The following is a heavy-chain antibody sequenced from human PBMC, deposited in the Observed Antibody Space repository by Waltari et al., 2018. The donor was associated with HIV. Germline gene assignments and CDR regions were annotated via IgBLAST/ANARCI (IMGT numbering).Heavy chain of an antibody. V-gene: IGHV4-39*01. D-gene: IGHD3-10*01. CDR3: ASEGSGSSLYYYYGMDV. CDR1: GGSISSNNYY. J-gene: IGHJ6*02. CDR2: IYYIGST. Sequence: QLQLQESGPGLVKPSETLSLICTVSGGSISSNNYYWGGIRQPPGKGLEWIGSIYYIGSTPYIPSLKRRVTISVDTSKNKFSLKVSSVTAADTAVYFCASEGSGSSLYYYYGMDVWGQGTTVTVSS.